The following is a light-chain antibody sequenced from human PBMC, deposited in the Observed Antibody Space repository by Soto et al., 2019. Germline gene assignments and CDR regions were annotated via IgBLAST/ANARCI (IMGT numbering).Light chain of an antibody. Sequence: QSVLTQPASVSGSPGQSITISCTGTSSDVGSYNLVSWYQQHPGKAPKLMIYEGSKRPSGISNSFSGSKSGNTASLTISGLQAEDEADYYCSSYTSTSTLIVFGTGTKVTVL. J-gene: IGLJ1*01. CDR3: SSYTSTSTLIV. CDR2: EGS. CDR1: SSDVGSYNL. V-gene: IGLV2-14*02.